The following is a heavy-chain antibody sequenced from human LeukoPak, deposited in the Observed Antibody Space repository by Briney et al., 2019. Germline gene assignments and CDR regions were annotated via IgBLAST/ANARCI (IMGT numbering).Heavy chain of an antibody. CDR1: GYTFRNYW. CDR3: ARGSHCSSTSCYLSGWFDP. Sequence: GGSLRLSCAASGYTFRNYWMSWVRQAPGKGLEWVANIKQDGSEKYYVDSVKGRFTISRDNAKNSLYLQMNSLRAEDTAVYYCARGSHCSSTSCYLSGWFDPWGQGTLVTVSS. CDR2: IKQDGSEK. J-gene: IGHJ5*02. D-gene: IGHD2-2*01. V-gene: IGHV3-7*01.